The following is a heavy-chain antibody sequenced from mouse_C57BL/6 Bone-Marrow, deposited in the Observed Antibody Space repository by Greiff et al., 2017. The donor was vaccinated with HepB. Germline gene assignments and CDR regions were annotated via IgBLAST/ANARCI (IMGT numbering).Heavy chain of an antibody. V-gene: IGHV1-5*01. CDR3: TRWGYDWSWFAY. CDR1: GYTFTSYW. J-gene: IGHJ3*01. CDR2: IYPGNSDT. Sequence: EVQLQQSGTVLARPGASVKMSCKTSGYTFTSYWMHWVKQRPGQGLEWIGAIYPGNSDTSYNQKFKGKAKLTAVTSASTAYMELISLTNEDSAVYYCTRWGYDWSWFAYWGQGTLVTVSA. D-gene: IGHD2-4*01.